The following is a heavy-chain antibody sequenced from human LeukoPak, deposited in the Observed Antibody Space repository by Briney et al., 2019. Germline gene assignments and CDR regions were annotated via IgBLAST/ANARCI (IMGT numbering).Heavy chain of an antibody. D-gene: IGHD3-3*01. CDR1: GYTFTGYY. V-gene: IGHV1-2*02. CDR2: INPNSGGT. CDR3: ATDLQIHYDFWSGYYSY. Sequence: ASVKVSCKASGYTFTGYYMHWVRQAPGQGLEWMGWINPNSGGTNYAQKFQGRVTMTRDTSISTAYMELSRLRSEDTAVYYCATDLQIHYDFWSGYYSYWGQGTLVTVSS. J-gene: IGHJ4*02.